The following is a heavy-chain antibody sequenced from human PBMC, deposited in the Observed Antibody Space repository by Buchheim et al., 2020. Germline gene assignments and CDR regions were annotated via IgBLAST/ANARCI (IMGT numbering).Heavy chain of an antibody. Sequence: QLQLQESGPGLVKPSETLSLTCTVSGGSISSSSYYWGWIRQPPGKGLEWIGSIYYSGSTYYNPSLKSRVTISVDTPKNQFSLKLSYVTAADTAVYYCARDGTAGGYYYYGMDVWGQGTT. J-gene: IGHJ6*02. V-gene: IGHV4-39*07. CDR3: ARDGTAGGYYYYGMDV. CDR2: IYYSGST. CDR1: GGSISSSSYY. D-gene: IGHD1-26*01.